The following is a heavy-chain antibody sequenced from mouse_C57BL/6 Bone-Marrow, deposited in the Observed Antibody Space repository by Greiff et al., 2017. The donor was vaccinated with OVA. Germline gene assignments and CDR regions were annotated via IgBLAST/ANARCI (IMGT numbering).Heavy chain of an antibody. CDR2: NYPGDGDT. J-gene: IGHJ3*01. Sequence: QVQLQQSGAELVKPGASVKISCKASGYAFSSYWMNWVKQRPGKGLEWIGQNYPGDGDTTYNGKFKGKATLNADKSSSTAYMLLSSLTSEVSAVYFCARGEGYYGNYAWFAYWGQGTLVTGSA. V-gene: IGHV1-80*01. CDR1: GYAFSSYW. CDR3: ARGEGYYGNYAWFAY. D-gene: IGHD2-1*01.